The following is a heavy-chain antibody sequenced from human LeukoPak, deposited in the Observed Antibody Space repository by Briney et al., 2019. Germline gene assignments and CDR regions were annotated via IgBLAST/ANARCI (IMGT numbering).Heavy chain of an antibody. CDR1: GFTFSSYA. D-gene: IGHD5-12*01. J-gene: IGHJ4*02. CDR2: LNADGNSI. Sequence: GGSLILSCAASGFTFSSYAMHWVRQAPGKGLVWVSRLNADGNSITYADFVRGRFTISRDNAKNTVHLQMNSLRVEDTAIYFCAGAYSAYDPFDYWGQGILVTVSS. CDR3: AGAYSAYDPFDY. V-gene: IGHV3-74*01.